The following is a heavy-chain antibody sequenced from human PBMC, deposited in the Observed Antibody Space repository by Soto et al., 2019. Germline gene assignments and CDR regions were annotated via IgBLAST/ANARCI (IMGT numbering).Heavy chain of an antibody. D-gene: IGHD2-2*01. CDR1: GFTFSSYS. V-gene: IGHV3-21*01. Sequence: GGSLRLSCAASGFTFSSYSMNWVRQAPGKGLEWVSSISSSSSYIYYAGSVKGRFTISRDNAKNSLYLQMNSLRAEDTAVYYCARDLYQLLSFDIWGQGTMVTVSS. CDR3: ARDLYQLLSFDI. J-gene: IGHJ3*02. CDR2: ISSSSSYI.